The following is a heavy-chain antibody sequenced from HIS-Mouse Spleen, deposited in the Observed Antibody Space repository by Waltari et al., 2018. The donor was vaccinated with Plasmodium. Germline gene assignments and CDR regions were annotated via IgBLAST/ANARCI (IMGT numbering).Heavy chain of an antibody. CDR2: ISYDGSNK. CDR3: AKDHPGGQYSSGWYLLQH. V-gene: IGHV3-30*18. Sequence: LEWVAVISYDGSNKYYADSVKGRFTISRDNSKNTLYLQMNSLRVEDTAVYYCAKDHPGGQYSSGWYLLQHWGQGTLVTVSS. J-gene: IGHJ1*01. D-gene: IGHD6-19*01.